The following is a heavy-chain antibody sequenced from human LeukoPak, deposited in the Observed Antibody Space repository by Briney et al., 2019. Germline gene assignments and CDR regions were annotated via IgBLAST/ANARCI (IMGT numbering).Heavy chain of an antibody. CDR3: ARGGYSGYPPDY. J-gene: IGHJ4*02. CDR1: GVSFSGYY. CDR2: INHSGST. V-gene: IGHV4-34*01. Sequence: SETLSLTCAVYGVSFSGYYWSWIRQPPGKGLEWIGEINHSGSTNYNPSLKSRVTISVDTSKNQFSLKLSSVTAADTAVYYCARGGYSGYPPDYWGQGTLVTVSS. D-gene: IGHD5-12*01.